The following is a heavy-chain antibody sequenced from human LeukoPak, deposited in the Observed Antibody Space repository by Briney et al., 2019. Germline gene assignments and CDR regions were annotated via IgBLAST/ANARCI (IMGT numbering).Heavy chain of an antibody. D-gene: IGHD4-17*01. CDR2: INHSGST. Sequence: SETLSLTCAVYGGSFSGYYWSWIRQPPGKGLEWIGEINHSGSTNYNPSLKSRVTISVDTSKNQFSLKLSSVTAADTAVCYCARGYGVVDYWGQGTLVTVSS. CDR3: ARGYGVVDY. J-gene: IGHJ4*02. V-gene: IGHV4-34*01. CDR1: GGSFSGYY.